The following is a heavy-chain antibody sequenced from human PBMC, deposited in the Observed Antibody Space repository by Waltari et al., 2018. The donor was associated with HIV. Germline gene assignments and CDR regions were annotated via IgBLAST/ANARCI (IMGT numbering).Heavy chain of an antibody. D-gene: IGHD5-12*01. V-gene: IGHV3-9*01. CDR3: ARGLAVDDNGFRSKFDQ. J-gene: IGHJ4*02. CDR1: GFTFEDWA. Sequence: EVQLVASGGGLVQPGRYLRLSCAASGFTFEDWAREWVRQVPGKGLELFSGVSWNSRSTGYADSVKGRFTISRDNAKNSLHLQMTSLRIEDTAFYYCARGLAVDDNGFRSKFDQWGQGILVTVSS. CDR2: VSWNSRST.